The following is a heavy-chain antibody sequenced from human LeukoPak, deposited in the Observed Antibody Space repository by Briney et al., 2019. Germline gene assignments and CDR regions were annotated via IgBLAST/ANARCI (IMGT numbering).Heavy chain of an antibody. CDR1: GYTFTSYG. CDR2: MNPNSGNT. J-gene: IGHJ6*03. D-gene: IGHD3-16*01. Sequence: ASVKVSCKASGYTFTSYGISWVRQSPGQGLEWMGWMNPNSGNTGYAQKFQGRVTITRNTSISTAYMELSSLRSEDTAVYYCARGGRPGGDYYYYYYMDVWGKGTTVTVSS. CDR3: ARGGRPGGDYYYYYYMDV. V-gene: IGHV1-8*03.